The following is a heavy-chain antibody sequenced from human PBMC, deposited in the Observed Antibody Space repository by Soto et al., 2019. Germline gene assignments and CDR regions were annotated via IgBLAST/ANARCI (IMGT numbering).Heavy chain of an antibody. Sequence: SVKVSCKASGGTFSSYAISWVRQAPGQGLEWMGGIIPIFGTANYAQKFQGRVTITADESTSTAYMELSSLRSEDTAVYYCAGTYDSHDFRFDYWGRGALVTVSS. CDR3: AGTYDSHDFRFDY. CDR1: GGTFSSYA. J-gene: IGHJ4*02. CDR2: IIPIFGTA. D-gene: IGHD3-3*01. V-gene: IGHV1-69*13.